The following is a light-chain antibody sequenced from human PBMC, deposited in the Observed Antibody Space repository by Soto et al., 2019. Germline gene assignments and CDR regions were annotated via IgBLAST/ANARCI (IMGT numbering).Light chain of an antibody. CDR1: QSVSSY. V-gene: IGKV3-11*01. J-gene: IGKJ3*01. CDR2: DAS. Sequence: PGERATLSCRASQSVSSYLAWYQQKPGQAPRLLIYDASNRATGIPARFSGGGSGTDFTLTISSLEPEDFAVYYCQQWRTFGPGTKVDIK. CDR3: QQWRT.